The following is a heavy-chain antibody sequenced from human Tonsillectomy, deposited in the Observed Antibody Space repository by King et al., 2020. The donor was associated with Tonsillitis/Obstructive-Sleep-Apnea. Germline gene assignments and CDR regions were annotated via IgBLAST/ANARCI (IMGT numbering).Heavy chain of an antibody. D-gene: IGHD6-13*01. V-gene: IGHV3-21*01. CDR1: GFTFSSYD. J-gene: IGHJ6*02. Sequence: VQLVESGGGLVKPGGSLRLPCAASGFTFSSYDMNWVRHAPGKGLEWVSSISSRRSYINYADSVKGRFTISRDNAKNSLYLHMNSMRIEDTAVYYCARDQESSRWYVRIDSYYYDMAVWGQGPTLTVSS. CDR3: ARDQESSRWYVRIDSYYYDMAV. CDR2: ISSRRSYI.